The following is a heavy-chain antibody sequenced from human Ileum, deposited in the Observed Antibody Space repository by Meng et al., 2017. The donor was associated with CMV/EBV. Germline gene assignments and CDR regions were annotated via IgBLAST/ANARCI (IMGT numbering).Heavy chain of an antibody. V-gene: IGHV4-34*01. CDR1: GGSFSNSY. CDR2: IHTSGST. CDR3: YRGADAYKSGRS. Sequence: QGKLQLRGGGPLQPSETLSLTRGVDGGSFSNSYCSWIRHSPGKGLGWIGEIHTSGSTYSNSSPTRRVTMSVETSTNQFSLNLRSVSAADTAVYYCYRGADAYKSGRSWGQGTLVTVSS. D-gene: IGHD5-24*01. J-gene: IGHJ5*02.